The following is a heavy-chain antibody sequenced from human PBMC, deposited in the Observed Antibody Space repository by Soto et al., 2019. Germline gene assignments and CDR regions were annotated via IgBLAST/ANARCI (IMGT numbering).Heavy chain of an antibody. V-gene: IGHV3-53*01. CDR2: IYTAGGT. J-gene: IGHJ5*02. CDR3: ARALPVAKGGFDP. Sequence: GGSLRLSCAASGFTVSNTYMTWVRQPPGKGLECVSVIYTAGGTNYADSVKGRFIISRDNSKNTLYLQMNSLRAEDTAVYYCARALPVAKGGFDPWGQGTLVTV. D-gene: IGHD2-2*01. CDR1: GFTVSNTY.